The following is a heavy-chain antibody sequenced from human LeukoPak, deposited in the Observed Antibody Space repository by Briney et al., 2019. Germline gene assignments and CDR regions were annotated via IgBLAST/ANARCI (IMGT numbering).Heavy chain of an antibody. CDR2: IYTSGST. J-gene: IGHJ2*01. V-gene: IGHV4-4*07. CDR1: GGSISSYY. D-gene: IGHD6-19*01. Sequence: SETLSLTCTVPGGSISSYYWSWIRQPAGRGLEWIGRIYTSGSTNYNPSLKSRVTMSVDTSKNQFSLKLSSVTAADTAVYYCASYHKLSSGWSFDLWGRGTLVTVSS. CDR3: ASYHKLSSGWSFDL.